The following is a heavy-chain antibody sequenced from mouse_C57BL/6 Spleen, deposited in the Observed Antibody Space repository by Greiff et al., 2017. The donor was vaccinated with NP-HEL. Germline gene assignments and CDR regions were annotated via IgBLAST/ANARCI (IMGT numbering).Heavy chain of an antibody. J-gene: IGHJ2*01. Sequence: EVQVVESGGGLVKPGGSLKLSCAASGFTFSSYAMSWVRQTPEKRLEWVATISDGGSYTYYPDNVKGRFTISRDNAKNNLYLQMSHLKSEDTAMYYCARDPIYHRGDYWGQGTTLTVSS. D-gene: IGHD2-14*01. CDR1: GFTFSSYA. V-gene: IGHV5-4*01. CDR2: ISDGGSYT. CDR3: ARDPIYHRGDY.